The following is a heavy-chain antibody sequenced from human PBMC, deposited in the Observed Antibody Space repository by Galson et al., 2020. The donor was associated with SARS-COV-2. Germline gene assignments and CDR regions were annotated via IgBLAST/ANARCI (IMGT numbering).Heavy chain of an antibody. J-gene: IGHJ4*02. V-gene: IGHV3-30*04. CDR1: GFTFSSSD. Sequence: GGSLRLSCAATGFTFSSSDMHWVRQAPGKGLEWVATISYDGTTRYNSYSAKGRFTISRDISKNTLYLQMNSLRPEDTAVYYCARETDDQTSSWYDYWGQGTLVTVSS. D-gene: IGHD6-13*01. CDR3: ARETDDQTSSWYDY. CDR2: ISYDGTTR.